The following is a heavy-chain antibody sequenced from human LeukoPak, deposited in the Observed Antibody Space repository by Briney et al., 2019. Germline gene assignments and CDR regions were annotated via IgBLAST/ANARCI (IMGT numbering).Heavy chain of an antibody. CDR1: GYTFTGYY. V-gene: IGHV1-2*02. J-gene: IGHJ4*02. CDR3: ARGGSCSGGSCSFPHFDY. CDR2: VYPNNGGT. Sequence: APVKVSCKASGYTFTGYYIYWLRQAPGQGLKWMGWVYPNNGGTNYAQDFQGRVTMTRDTSISTAYMELSRLRSDDTAVYYCARGGSCSGGSCSFPHFDYWGQGTLVTVSS. D-gene: IGHD2-15*01.